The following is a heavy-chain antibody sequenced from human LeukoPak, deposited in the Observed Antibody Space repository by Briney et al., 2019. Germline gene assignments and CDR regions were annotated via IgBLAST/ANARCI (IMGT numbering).Heavy chain of an antibody. J-gene: IGHJ4*02. V-gene: IGHV4-39*01. CDR3: ARHGVAAAGFDY. CDR1: GGSISSSSYY. CDR2: IYYSGST. Sequence: PSETPSLTCTVSGGSISSSSYYWGWIRQPPGKGLEWIGSIYYSGSTYYNPSLKSRVTISVDTSKNQFSLKLSSVTAADTAVYYCARHGVAAAGFDYWGQGTLVTVSS. D-gene: IGHD6-13*01.